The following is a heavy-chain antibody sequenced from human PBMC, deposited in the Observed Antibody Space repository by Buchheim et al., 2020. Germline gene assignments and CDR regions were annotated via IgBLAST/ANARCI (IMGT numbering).Heavy chain of an antibody. Sequence: QVQLVESGGGAVQPGSSLRLSCAASGFTFSTHAMHWVRQAPGKGLEWVTLIWHDGSNTHYAQSVRGRFTISRDNSRDTVYLQMNSLRVEDTAVYYCTRGPPYSGWSFDYWGQGAL. D-gene: IGHD6-19*01. CDR3: TRGPPYSGWSFDY. CDR2: IWHDGSNT. V-gene: IGHV3-33*01. J-gene: IGHJ4*02. CDR1: GFTFSTHA.